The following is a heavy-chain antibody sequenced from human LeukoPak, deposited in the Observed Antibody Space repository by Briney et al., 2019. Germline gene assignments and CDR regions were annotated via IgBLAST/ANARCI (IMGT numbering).Heavy chain of an antibody. J-gene: IGHJ5*02. CDR3: ARASSSEENWFDP. Sequence: ASVKVSCKASGGTFSSYAISWVRQAPGQGLEWMGGIIPIFGTANYAQKFQGRVTITADESTSTAYMELSSLRSEDTAVHYCARASSSEENWFDPWGQGTLVTVSS. CDR2: IIPIFGTA. CDR1: GGTFSSYA. D-gene: IGHD6-6*01. V-gene: IGHV1-69*13.